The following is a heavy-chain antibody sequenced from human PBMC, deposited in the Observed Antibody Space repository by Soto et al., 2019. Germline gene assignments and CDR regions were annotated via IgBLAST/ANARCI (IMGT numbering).Heavy chain of an antibody. D-gene: IGHD3-10*01. CDR2: INQDGSAK. CDR3: ARDPGITTVREPDY. V-gene: IGHV3-7*01. CDR1: GFTFSNYW. J-gene: IGHJ4*02. Sequence: EVQLVESGGGLVQPGGSLRLSCAASGFTFSNYWMSWVRQAPGKGLEWVANINQDGSAKYYVDSVKGRFTISRDNAKNSLFLQMSSLRAEDTAVYYCARDPGITTVREPDYWGQGTLVTVSS.